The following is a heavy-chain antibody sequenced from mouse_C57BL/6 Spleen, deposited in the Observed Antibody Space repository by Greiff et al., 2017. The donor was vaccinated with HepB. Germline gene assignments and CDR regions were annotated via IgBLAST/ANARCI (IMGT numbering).Heavy chain of an antibody. CDR3: ARVYSGYFDY. D-gene: IGHD2-1*01. J-gene: IGHJ2*01. CDR1: GFTFSSYA. V-gene: IGHV5-4*01. CDR2: ISDGGSYT. Sequence: EVQLVESGGGLVKPGGSLKLSCAASGFTFSSYAMSWVRQTPEKRLEWVATISDGGSYTYYPDNVKGRFTISRDNAKNNLYLQMSHLKSEDTAMYYCARVYSGYFDYWGQGTTLTVSS.